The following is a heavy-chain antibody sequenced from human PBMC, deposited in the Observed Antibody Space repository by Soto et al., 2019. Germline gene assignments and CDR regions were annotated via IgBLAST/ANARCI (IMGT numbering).Heavy chain of an antibody. CDR2: IYYSGST. V-gene: IGHV4-59*01. CDR1: GGSISSYY. J-gene: IGHJ6*02. CDR3: ARVRRIVVRGYYYYYGMDV. D-gene: IGHD3-22*01. Sequence: XETLSLTCTVAGGSISSYYWSWIRQPPGKGLEWIGYIYYSGSTNYNPSLKSRVTISVDTSKNQFSLKLSSVTTADTAVYYCARVRRIVVRGYYYYYGMDVWGQGTTVT.